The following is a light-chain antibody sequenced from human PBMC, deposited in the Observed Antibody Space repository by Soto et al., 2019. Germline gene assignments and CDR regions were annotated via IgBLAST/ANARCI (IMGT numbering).Light chain of an antibody. CDR1: SSDVGGYNY. J-gene: IGLJ2*01. Sequence: QSALTQPRSVSGSPGQSVTVSYTGSSSDVGGYNYVSWYQQHPGKAPKLLISDVANRASGVPDRFSGSKSGNTASLTISGLQPDDEAEYFCCSYAGSYTLIFGGGTKVTVL. CDR3: CSYAGSYTLI. CDR2: DVA. V-gene: IGLV2-11*01.